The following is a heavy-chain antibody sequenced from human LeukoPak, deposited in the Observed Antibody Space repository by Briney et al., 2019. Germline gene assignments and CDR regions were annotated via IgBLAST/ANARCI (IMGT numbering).Heavy chain of an antibody. CDR2: INHSGST. Sequence: PSETLSLTCAVYGGSFSGYYWSWIRQPPGKGLEWIGEINHSGSTNYNPSLKSRVTISVDTSKNQFSLKLSSVTAADTAVYYCARSGYDFWSGYSQYFQHWGQGTLDTVSS. J-gene: IGHJ1*01. V-gene: IGHV4-34*01. CDR3: ARSGYDFWSGYSQYFQH. CDR1: GGSFSGYY. D-gene: IGHD3-3*01.